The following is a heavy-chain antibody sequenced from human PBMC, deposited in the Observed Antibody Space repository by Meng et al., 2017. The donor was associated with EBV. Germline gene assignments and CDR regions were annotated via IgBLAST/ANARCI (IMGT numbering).Heavy chain of an antibody. V-gene: IGHV1-3*01. Sequence: QVPLVQAGAEVKMPEPSVKVSCTASGYTFTIYAMHWVRQAPGQRREWMGWINASNDNTKYSQKFQGRVTITRDTSASTAYMELSSLRSEDTAVYYCASRGGVADWFDPWGQGTLVTVSS. CDR2: INASNDNT. CDR3: ASRGGVADWFDP. D-gene: IGHD2-15*01. CDR1: GYTFTIYA. J-gene: IGHJ5*02.